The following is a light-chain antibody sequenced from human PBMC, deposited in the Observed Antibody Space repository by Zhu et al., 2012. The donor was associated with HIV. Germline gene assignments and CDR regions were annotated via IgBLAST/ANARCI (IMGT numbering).Light chain of an antibody. Sequence: DIQMTQSPSSLSVSVGDRVTITCRATQNIGRNLAWYQQKPGKAPKALIYKASNLESGVPSRFSGSGSGAEFTLTISSLQPDDLATYYCQQYETYPLTFGQGTRLGIK. CDR3: QQYETYPLT. CDR2: KAS. J-gene: IGKJ5*01. V-gene: IGKV1-5*03. CDR1: QNIGRN.